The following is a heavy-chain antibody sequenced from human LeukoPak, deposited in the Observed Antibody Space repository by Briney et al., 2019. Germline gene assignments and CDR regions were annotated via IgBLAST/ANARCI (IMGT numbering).Heavy chain of an antibody. J-gene: IGHJ4*02. CDR3: AKRYTSSTNYFDY. V-gene: IGHV3-23*01. D-gene: IGHD3-16*02. Sequence: GGSLRLSCAASGFTFSSYAMSWVRQAPGKGLEWVSAISNSGRNTYYADSVKGRFTISRDNSKNKLYLQMNSLRAEDTAVYYCAKRYTSSTNYFDYWGQGTLVTVSS. CDR1: GFTFSSYA. CDR2: ISNSGRNT.